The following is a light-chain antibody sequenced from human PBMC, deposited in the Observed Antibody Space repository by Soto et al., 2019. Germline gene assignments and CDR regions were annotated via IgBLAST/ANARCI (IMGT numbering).Light chain of an antibody. CDR3: LQGTHWPPIT. Sequence: IVLTQSPLSLPVSPGEPASISCTSSESLHHFDGHYCLDWYLQRPGQSPQLLIFLGSDRASGVPDRFSGFISGTLFTLKISRVEPEDLGVYYCLQGTHWPPITFGQGTRLEIK. J-gene: IGKJ5*01. CDR1: ESLHHFDGHYC. V-gene: IGKV2-28*01. CDR2: LGS.